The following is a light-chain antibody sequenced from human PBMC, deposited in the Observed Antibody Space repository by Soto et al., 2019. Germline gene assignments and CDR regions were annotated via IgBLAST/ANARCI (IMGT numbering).Light chain of an antibody. CDR3: CSYAGSNVV. CDR2: DVT. J-gene: IGLJ2*01. V-gene: IGLV2-11*01. CDR1: SSDVGGYNY. Sequence: QSALTQPRSVSGSPGQSVTISCTGTSSDVGGYNYVSWYQQHPGKAPKLMTYDVTKRPSGVPDRFSGSKSGNTASLTISGLQTEDEADYYCCSYAGSNVVFGGGTKLTVL.